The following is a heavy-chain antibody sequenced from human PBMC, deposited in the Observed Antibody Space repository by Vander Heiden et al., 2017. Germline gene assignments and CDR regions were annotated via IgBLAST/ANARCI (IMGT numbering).Heavy chain of an antibody. CDR3: ARGNYGMDV. CDR1: GFTFSHYY. J-gene: IGHJ6*02. V-gene: IGHV3-74*01. CDR2: INSEGSIT. Sequence: ELQLVESGGGLVQPGGSRRLSCPGSGFTFSHYYIHWMRQAPGKGLVWVSNINSEGSITNYADSVKGRFTISRDNAKSTVYLQMNNLRAEDTAVYYCARGNYGMDVWGQGTTVTVS.